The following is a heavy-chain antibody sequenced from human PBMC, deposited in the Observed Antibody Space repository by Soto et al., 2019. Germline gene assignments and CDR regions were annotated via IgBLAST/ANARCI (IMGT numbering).Heavy chain of an antibody. J-gene: IGHJ4*02. CDR2: IFPTDSDT. V-gene: IGHV5-51*01. CDR1: GYSFNGYW. D-gene: IGHD5-12*01. CDR3: ARPRRDGYFSFDY. Sequence: GESLKISCKCSGYSFNGYWIGWVRQMPGKGLEWMGIIFPTDSDTRYSPSFQGQVTISVDRSISTAYLQWSGLKASDTAIYYCARPRRDGYFSFDYWGQGTLVTVSS.